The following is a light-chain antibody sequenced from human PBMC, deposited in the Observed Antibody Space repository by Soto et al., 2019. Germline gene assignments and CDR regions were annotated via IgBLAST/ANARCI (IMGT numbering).Light chain of an antibody. CDR1: RYIRSD. J-gene: IGKJ1*01. V-gene: IGKV1-6*01. CDR2: VAS. Sequence: IQMTQSPSSLSASVGDRVTITCRASRYIRSDLRWYQQRQGQAPKVLIYVASNLQSGVPSRFRGSRYGTDFTLPISSLQPEDFSTYYCLQDYNYPWTFGQGTKVDIK. CDR3: LQDYNYPWT.